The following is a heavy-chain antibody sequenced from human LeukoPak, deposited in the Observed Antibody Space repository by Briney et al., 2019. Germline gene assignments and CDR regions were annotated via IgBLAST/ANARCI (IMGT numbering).Heavy chain of an antibody. CDR3: ARVSFRAAGIYFFYFDY. CDR2: IKQDGSEK. CDR1: GFTFSICW. Sequence: GGSLRLSCAASGFTFSICWMSWVRQAPGKGLEWVANIKQDGSEKYYVDSVKGRFTISRDNAKNSLYLQMTSLRAEDTAVYYCARVSFRAAGIYFFYFDYWGQGTLVTVSS. D-gene: IGHD6-13*01. V-gene: IGHV3-7*01. J-gene: IGHJ4*02.